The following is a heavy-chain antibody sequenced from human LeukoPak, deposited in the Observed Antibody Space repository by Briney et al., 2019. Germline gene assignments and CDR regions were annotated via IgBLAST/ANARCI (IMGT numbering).Heavy chain of an antibody. V-gene: IGHV5-51*01. CDR2: IYPGDSDT. J-gene: IGHJ4*02. CDR3: ASLGGFWSGYYLTVLDD. D-gene: IGHD3-3*01. CDR1: GYSFTSYW. Sequence: RGESLKISCKGSGYSFTSYWSGWVRQLPGKGLEWMGIIYPGDSDTRYSPSFQGQVTISAANSISTAYLQWTSLKASDTAIYYCASLGGFWSGYYLTVLDDWGQGTLVTVSS.